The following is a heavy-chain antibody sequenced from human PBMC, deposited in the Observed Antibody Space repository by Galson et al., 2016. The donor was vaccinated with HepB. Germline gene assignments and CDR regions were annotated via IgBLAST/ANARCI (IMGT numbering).Heavy chain of an antibody. V-gene: IGHV3-74*01. CDR3: ARDSDSDYYGSGSTPIDY. Sequence: SLRLSCAASGFTFSSYWMHWVRQAPGKGLVWVSRINSDGSSTSYADSVKGRFTISGDNAKNTLYLQMNSLRAEDTAVYYCARDSDSDYYGSGSTPIDYWGQGTLVTVSS. CDR1: GFTFSSYW. CDR2: INSDGSST. J-gene: IGHJ4*02. D-gene: IGHD3-10*01.